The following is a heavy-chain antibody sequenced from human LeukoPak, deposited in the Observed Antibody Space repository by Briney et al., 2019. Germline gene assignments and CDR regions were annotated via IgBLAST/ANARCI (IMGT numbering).Heavy chain of an antibody. D-gene: IGHD3-22*01. CDR2: IYPGDSDT. V-gene: IGHV5-51*01. CDR3: ARTHDSSGYYYHY. CDR1: GYSFTSYW. J-gene: IGHJ4*02. Sequence: GESLKISCKGSGYSFTSYWLGWVRQMPGKGLEWMGIIYPGDSDTRYSPSFQGQVTISADKSISTAYLQWSSLKASDTAMYYCARTHDSSGYYYHYWGQGTLVTVSS.